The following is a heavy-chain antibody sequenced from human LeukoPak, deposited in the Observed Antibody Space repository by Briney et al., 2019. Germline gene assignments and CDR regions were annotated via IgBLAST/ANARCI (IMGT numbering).Heavy chain of an antibody. CDR1: GGSISSGSYY. J-gene: IGHJ4*02. CDR2: IYTSGST. V-gene: IGHV4-61*02. CDR3: ARDEDGAAARNFDS. Sequence: SETLSLTCTVSGGSISSGSYYWSWIRQPAGKGLEWIGRIYTSGSTNYNPSLKSRVTISYTSKNQFSLHLNSVIPEDTAIYYCARDEDGAAARNFDSWGQGILVTVSS. D-gene: IGHD6-13*01.